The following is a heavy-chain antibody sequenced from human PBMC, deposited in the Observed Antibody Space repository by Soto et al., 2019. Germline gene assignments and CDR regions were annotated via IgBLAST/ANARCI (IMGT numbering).Heavy chain of an antibody. CDR2: IYYSGST. CDR3: ARDRIVVVPAATFFDD. J-gene: IGHJ4*02. CDR1: GGSISSGDYY. Sequence: SETLSLTCTVSGGSISSGDYYWSWIRQSPGKGLEWIGYIYYSGSTYYNPSLKSRVTISLDTSTNQFSLKLSSVTAADTAMYFCARDRIVVVPAATFFDDWGQGTLVTVSS. V-gene: IGHV4-30-4*01. D-gene: IGHD2-2*01.